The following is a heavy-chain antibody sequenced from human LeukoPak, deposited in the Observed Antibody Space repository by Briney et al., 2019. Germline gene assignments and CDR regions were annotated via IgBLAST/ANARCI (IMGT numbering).Heavy chain of an antibody. CDR3: AGDNWGSADY. D-gene: IGHD7-27*01. V-gene: IGHV4-59*01. CDR2: IYYSGST. J-gene: IGHJ4*02. Sequence: SETLSLTCTASGGSISSYYWSWIRQPPGKGLEWSGYIYYSGSTNYNPSLTSRVTISVDTSKNQFSLKLSSVTAADTAVYYCAGDNWGSADYWGQGTLVTVSS. CDR1: GGSISSYY.